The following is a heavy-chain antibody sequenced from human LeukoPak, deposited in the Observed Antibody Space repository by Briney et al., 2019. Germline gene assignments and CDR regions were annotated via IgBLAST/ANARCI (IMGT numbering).Heavy chain of an antibody. D-gene: IGHD3-10*01. Sequence: SSETLSLTCAVYGGSFSGYYWSWIRQTPGKGLEWIGEINHSGSTNYNPSLKSRVTISVDTSKSQFSLKLSSVTAADTAVYYCARGTPGTRLLCFGESLDYWGQGTLVTVSS. CDR2: INHSGST. V-gene: IGHV4-34*01. J-gene: IGHJ4*02. CDR1: GGSFSGYY. CDR3: ARGTPGTRLLCFGESLDY.